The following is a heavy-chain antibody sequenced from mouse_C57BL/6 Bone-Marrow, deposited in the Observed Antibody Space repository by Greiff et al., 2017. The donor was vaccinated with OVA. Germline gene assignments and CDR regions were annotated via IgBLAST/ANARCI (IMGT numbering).Heavy chain of an antibody. CDR1: GFTFSSYA. V-gene: IGHV5-4*01. J-gene: IGHJ2*01. CDR2: ISDGGSYT. Sequence: EVQRVESGGGLVKPGGSLKLSCAASGFTFSSYAMSWVRQTPEKRLEWVATISDGGSYTYYPDNVKGRFTISRDNAKNNLYLQMSHLKSEDTAMYYCARGYYDYDGIYFDYWGQGTTLTVSS. D-gene: IGHD2-4*01. CDR3: ARGYYDYDGIYFDY.